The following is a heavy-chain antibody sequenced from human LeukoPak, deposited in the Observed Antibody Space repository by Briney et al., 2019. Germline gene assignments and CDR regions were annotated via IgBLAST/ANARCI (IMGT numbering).Heavy chain of an antibody. Sequence: SETLSLTCTVSGGSISSYYWSWIRQPPGKGLEWIGSIYYSGSTYYNPSLKSRVTISVDTSKNQFSLKLSSVTAADTAVYYCARVQHWFDPWGQGTLVTVSS. CDR3: ARVQHWFDP. CDR2: IYYSGST. J-gene: IGHJ5*02. CDR1: GGSISSYY. V-gene: IGHV4-39*07.